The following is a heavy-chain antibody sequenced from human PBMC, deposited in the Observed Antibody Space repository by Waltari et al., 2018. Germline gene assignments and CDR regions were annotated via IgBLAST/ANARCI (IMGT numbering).Heavy chain of an antibody. CDR2: VFASGST. V-gene: IGHV4-4*07. J-gene: IGHJ4*02. Sequence: QVRLEASGPRLVKPSGTLSLTCSVTGDAIGLYCWTWIRQSAVQGLAWIGRVFASGSTNFNPSLRGRVTMSVDKSKIQFSLEMTSMTAADTATYYCAREGIADRDSIFDVWGQGILVTVSS. D-gene: IGHD6-13*01. CDR3: AREGIADRDSIFDV. CDR1: GDAIGLYC.